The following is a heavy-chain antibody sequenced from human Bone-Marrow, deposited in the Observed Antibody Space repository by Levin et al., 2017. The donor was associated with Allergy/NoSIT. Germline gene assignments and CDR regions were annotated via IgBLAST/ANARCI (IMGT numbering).Heavy chain of an antibody. Sequence: SETLSLTCTVSGGSISSGTYYWSWIRQRPGKGLEWIGYLSYSGSTYYNPSLKSRVTISDDSAKNQFSLQVTSVTAADTAVYYCARTYSSGWDYFDYWGQGTLVTVSS. CDR3: ARTYSSGWDYFDY. CDR1: GGSISSGTYY. V-gene: IGHV4-31*03. D-gene: IGHD6-19*01. J-gene: IGHJ4*02. CDR2: LSYSGST.